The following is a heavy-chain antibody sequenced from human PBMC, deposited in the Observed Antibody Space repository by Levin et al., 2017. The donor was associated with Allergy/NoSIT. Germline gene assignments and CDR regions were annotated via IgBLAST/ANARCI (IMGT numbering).Heavy chain of an antibody. CDR3: ARAAIIAESYFDY. V-gene: IGHV3-33*01. J-gene: IGHJ4*02. D-gene: IGHD2/OR15-2a*01. CDR1: GFPFSSYG. CDR2: IWYDGSNK. Sequence: GESLKISCAASGFPFSSYGMHWVRQAPGKGLEWVAVIWYDGSNKYYADSVKGRFTISKDNSKNTLYLQMNSLRAEDTAVYYCARAAIIAESYFDYWGQGTLVTVSS.